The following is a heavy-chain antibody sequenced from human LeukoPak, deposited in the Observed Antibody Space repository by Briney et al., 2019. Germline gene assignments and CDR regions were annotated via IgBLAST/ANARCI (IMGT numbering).Heavy chain of an antibody. V-gene: IGHV3-23*01. Sequence: GGSLRLSCATSGFTFDRYTIHWVRQAPGKGLEWVSSIRQSGDITYYADSVKGRFTISRDNSKNTLSLQMNSLSREDTAIYYCVRRGGSDGWGAFDIWGQGTVVTVSS. J-gene: IGHJ3*02. CDR2: IRQSGDIT. CDR1: GFTFDRYT. CDR3: VRRGGSDGWGAFDI. D-gene: IGHD5-24*01.